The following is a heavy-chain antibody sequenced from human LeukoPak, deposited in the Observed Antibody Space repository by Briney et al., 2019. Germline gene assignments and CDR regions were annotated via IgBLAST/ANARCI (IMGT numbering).Heavy chain of an antibody. D-gene: IGHD2-2*01. CDR3: AKVRGPAASDNYLDY. Sequence: GGSLRLSCAASGFAFSSYHMNWVRQAPGKGLEWISYISTSSSTIYYADSVKGRFTISRDNAKNSLYLQMNSLRAEDTAVYYCAKVRGPAASDNYLDYWGQGTLVTVSS. CDR1: GFAFSSYH. J-gene: IGHJ4*02. V-gene: IGHV3-48*01. CDR2: ISTSSSTI.